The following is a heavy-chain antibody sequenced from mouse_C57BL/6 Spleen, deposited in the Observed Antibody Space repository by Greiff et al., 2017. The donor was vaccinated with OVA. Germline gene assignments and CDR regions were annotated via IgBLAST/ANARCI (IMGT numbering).Heavy chain of an antibody. V-gene: IGHV1-82*01. Sequence: VQLQQSGPELVKPGASVKISCKASGYAFSSSWMNWVKQRPGKGLEWIGRIYPGDGDTNYNGKFKGKAKLTADKSSSTAYMQLSSLTSEDSAVYFCARGGGFAYWGQGTLVTVSA. CDR2: IYPGDGDT. CDR3: ARGGGFAY. CDR1: GYAFSSSW. J-gene: IGHJ3*01.